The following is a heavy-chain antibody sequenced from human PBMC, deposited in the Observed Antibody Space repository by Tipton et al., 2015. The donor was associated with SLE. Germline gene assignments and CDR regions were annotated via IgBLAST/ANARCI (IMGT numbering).Heavy chain of an antibody. CDR2: IYYSGST. CDR1: GGSVSSSSYY. Sequence: TLSLTCTVSGGSVSSSSYYWSWIRQPPGKGLEWIGHIYYSGSTNYNPSLKSRVTISVDTSKNQFSLKLSSVTAADTAVYYCARFGPLDYYYMDVWGKGTTVTVSS. J-gene: IGHJ6*03. D-gene: IGHD3-10*01. CDR3: ARFGPLDYYYMDV. V-gene: IGHV4-61*01.